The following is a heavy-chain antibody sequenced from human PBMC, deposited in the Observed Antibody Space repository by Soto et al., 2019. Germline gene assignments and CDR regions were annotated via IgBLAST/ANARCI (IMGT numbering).Heavy chain of an antibody. CDR2: ISDNSSVI. D-gene: IGHD2-8*01. CDR1: GFTFSTSS. CDR3: ARDRDAYCSKGICSGPYFDY. V-gene: IGHV3-48*02. J-gene: IGHJ4*02. Sequence: XGSLRLSCAASGFTFSTSSINWVRQAPGKGLEWISYISDNSSVIYYADAVKGRFTVSRDNAKNSLYLQMNSLRDEDTAVYYCARDRDAYCSKGICSGPYFDYWGQGTLVTVSS.